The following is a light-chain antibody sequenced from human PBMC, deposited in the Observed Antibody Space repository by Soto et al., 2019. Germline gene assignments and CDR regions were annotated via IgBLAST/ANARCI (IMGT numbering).Light chain of an antibody. V-gene: IGLV1-44*01. CDR1: SSNIGSHT. Sequence: QSVLTQPPSASGTPGQRVTISCSGSSSNIGSHTVNWYQQLPGTAPKLLIYSDNQRPSGVPGRFSGSKSGTSASLAISGLQYEDEADYYCAAWDDSLNGPVFGGGTKLTV. J-gene: IGLJ2*01. CDR2: SDN. CDR3: AAWDDSLNGPV.